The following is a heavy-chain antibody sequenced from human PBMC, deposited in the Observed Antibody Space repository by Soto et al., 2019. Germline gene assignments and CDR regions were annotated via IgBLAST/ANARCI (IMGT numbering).Heavy chain of an antibody. CDR1: GFTVSSNY. Sequence: EVQLVESGGGLVQPGGSLRLSCAASGFTVSSNYMSWVRQAPGKGLEWVSVIYSGGSTYYADSVKGRFTISRDNSKNTLYLQINSLRAEDTAVYYCARDGRFGELLSYYYYYYMDVWGKGTTVTVSS. D-gene: IGHD3-10*01. J-gene: IGHJ6*03. CDR3: ARDGRFGELLSYYYYYYMDV. V-gene: IGHV3-66*01. CDR2: IYSGGST.